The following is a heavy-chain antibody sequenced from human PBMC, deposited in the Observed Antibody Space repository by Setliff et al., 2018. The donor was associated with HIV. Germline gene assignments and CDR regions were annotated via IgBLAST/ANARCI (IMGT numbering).Heavy chain of an antibody. CDR2: VNHNGAT. D-gene: IGHD2-15*01. V-gene: IGHV4-34*01. CDR1: VDSFSPFY. Sequence: PSETLSLTCAVYVDSFSPFYWTWIRQSPGKRLEWIGEVNHNGATKSNPSLKSRVILSVDTSKNQFSLNLTSVTATDTGLYYCARGGALPEGDGSDVWSLGKMVTVSS. J-gene: IGHJ3*01. CDR3: ARGGALPEGDGSDV.